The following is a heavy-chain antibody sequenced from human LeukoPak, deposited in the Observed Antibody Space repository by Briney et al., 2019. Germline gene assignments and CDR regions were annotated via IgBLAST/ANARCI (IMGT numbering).Heavy chain of an antibody. CDR2: ISSSGSTI. Sequence: PGGSLRLSWAASGFTFSSYEMNWVRQAPGKGLEWVSYISSSGSTIYYADSVKGRFTISRDNAKNSLYLQMNSLRAEDTAVYYCARCRVVGTYFDDWGQGTLVTVSS. D-gene: IGHD6-19*01. J-gene: IGHJ4*02. V-gene: IGHV3-48*03. CDR1: GFTFSSYE. CDR3: ARCRVVGTYFDD.